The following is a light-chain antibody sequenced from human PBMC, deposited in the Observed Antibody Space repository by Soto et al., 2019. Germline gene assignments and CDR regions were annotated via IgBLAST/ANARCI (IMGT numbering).Light chain of an antibody. CDR2: EVN. CDR1: SSDVGGYNC. CDR3: NSYAASSND. J-gene: IGLJ1*01. Sequence: QSVLTQPPSASGSPGQSVAISCTGTSSDVGGYNCVSWYQQHPGKAPKLMIYEVNKRPSGVPDRFSGSKSGNTASLTVSGLQAEDEADYYCNSYAASSNDFGNGTKVTV. V-gene: IGLV2-8*01.